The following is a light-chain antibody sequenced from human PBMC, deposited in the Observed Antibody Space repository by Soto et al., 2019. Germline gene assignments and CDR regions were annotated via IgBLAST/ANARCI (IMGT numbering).Light chain of an antibody. V-gene: IGLV1-40*01. J-gene: IGLJ3*02. CDR2: GNS. Sequence: QSVLTQPPSVSGSPGQRVTISCTGSSSNIGAGYDVHWYQPLPGTAPKLLIYGNSNRPSGVPDRFSGSKSGTSASLAITGLQAEDEADYYCQSYDSSRSGSVFGGGTKLTVL. CDR1: SSNIGAGYD. CDR3: QSYDSSRSGSV.